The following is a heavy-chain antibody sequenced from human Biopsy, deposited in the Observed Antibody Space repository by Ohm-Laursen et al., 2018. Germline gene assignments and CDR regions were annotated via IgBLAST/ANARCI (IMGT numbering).Heavy chain of an antibody. CDR1: GRSISSGGSF. CDR3: ARGDYFDSNGYYWFDP. Sequence: SQTLSLTSTVSGRSISSGGSFWSWLRQRPGKGLEWIGYIFNSANTYYNPSLKNLITISGDTSKNQLSLKLNSVNAADTAVYYCARGDYFDSNGYYWFDPWGQGTLVTVSS. V-gene: IGHV4-31*01. D-gene: IGHD3-22*01. J-gene: IGHJ5*02. CDR2: IFNSANT.